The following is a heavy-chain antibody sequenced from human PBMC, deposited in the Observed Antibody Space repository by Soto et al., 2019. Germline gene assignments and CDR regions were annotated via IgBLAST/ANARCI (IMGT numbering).Heavy chain of an antibody. CDR2: IYYSGST. CDR1: GGSISSSSYY. V-gene: IGHV4-39*01. J-gene: IGHJ6*03. CDR3: ARGSLEGDYYYMDV. Sequence: SETLSLTCTVSGGSISSSSYYWGWIRQPPGKGLEWIGSIYYSGSTYYNPSLKSRVTISVDTSNNQFSLKLSSVTAADTAVYYCARGSLEGDYYYMDVWDKGTTVTVSS.